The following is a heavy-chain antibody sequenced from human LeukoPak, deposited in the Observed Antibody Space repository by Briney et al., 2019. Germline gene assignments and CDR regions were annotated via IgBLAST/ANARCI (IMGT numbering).Heavy chain of an antibody. CDR1: GFTFSSYS. CDR2: VSTGGAAT. CDR3: ARIGHDLYLTFDS. J-gene: IGHJ5*01. Sequence: GGSLRLSCAASGFTFSSYSMNWVRQAPGKGLEWVSTVSTGGAATYYADSVKGRFTISRDNSENTLYLQMNSLRAEDTAVYYCARIGHDLYLTFDSWGHGTLITVSS. V-gene: IGHV3-23*01. D-gene: IGHD2-8*01.